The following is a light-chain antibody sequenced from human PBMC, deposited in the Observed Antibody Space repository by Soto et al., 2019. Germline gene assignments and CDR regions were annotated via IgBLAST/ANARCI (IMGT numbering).Light chain of an antibody. Sequence: QSVLTQPASVSGSPGQSITICHTGTSSRFGNYYLVSLYQQHPGKVRRLSLFEVKKRPSGVSSRFSGSKAGNTGSLTIAGLQAEDEADYYCCSFTRSNRHVFGTGTKVTVL. V-gene: IGLV2-23*02. CDR2: EVK. J-gene: IGLJ1*01. CDR1: SSRFGNYYL. CDR3: CSFTRSNRHV.